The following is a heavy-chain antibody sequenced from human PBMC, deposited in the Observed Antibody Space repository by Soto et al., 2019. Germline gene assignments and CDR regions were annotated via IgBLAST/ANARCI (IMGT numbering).Heavy chain of an antibody. Sequence: GGSLRLSCAASGVPFSGYWMHWVRQAPGKGLVWVSPINSDGGSTYYADSVKGRFTISRDNSKNTLYLQMNSLRAEDTAVYYCAKVKGVTMDAFDIWGQGTMVTVSS. CDR2: INSDGGST. V-gene: IGHV3-23*01. D-gene: IGHD4-17*01. J-gene: IGHJ3*02. CDR1: GVPFSGYW. CDR3: AKVKGVTMDAFDI.